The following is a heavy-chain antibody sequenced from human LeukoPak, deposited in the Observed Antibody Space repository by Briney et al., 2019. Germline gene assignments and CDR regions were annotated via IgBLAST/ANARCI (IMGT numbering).Heavy chain of an antibody. V-gene: IGHV4-39*01. J-gene: IGHJ4*02. Sequence: SETLSLTCTVSGGSISSSSYYWGWIRQPPGKGLEWIGSIYYSGSTYNPSLKSRVTISVDTSKKQFSLNLSSVTAADTAVYYRARHVLRRGPWFFEYWGQGTLVTVSS. CDR2: IYYSGST. CDR1: GGSISSSSYY. CDR3: ARHVLRRGPWFFEY. D-gene: IGHD4-17*01.